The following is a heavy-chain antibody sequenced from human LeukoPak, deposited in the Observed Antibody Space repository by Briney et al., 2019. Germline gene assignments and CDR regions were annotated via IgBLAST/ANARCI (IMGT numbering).Heavy chain of an antibody. CDR1: GGSISSYY. V-gene: IGHV4-59*01. Sequence: SETLSLTCTVSGGSISSYYWSWIRQPPGKGLEWIGYIYYSGSTNYNPSLRSRVTISVDTSKNQFSLKLSSVTAADTAVYYCASSRLGGDYFDYWGQGTLVTVSS. D-gene: IGHD3-10*01. CDR3: ASSRLGGDYFDY. CDR2: IYYSGST. J-gene: IGHJ4*02.